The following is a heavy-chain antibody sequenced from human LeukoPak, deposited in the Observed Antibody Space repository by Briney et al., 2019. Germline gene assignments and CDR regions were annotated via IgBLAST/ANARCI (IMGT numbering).Heavy chain of an antibody. D-gene: IGHD6-13*01. J-gene: IGHJ4*02. Sequence: GGSLRLSCAASGFTFSSYWMHWVRQAPGKGLVWVSGIKSDGSSTSYADSVKGRFTISRDNAKNTLYLQMDSLRAEDTAIYYCARDRYRESNSWFLDYWGQGTLVTVSS. CDR2: IKSDGSST. CDR1: GFTFSSYW. CDR3: ARDRYRESNSWFLDY. V-gene: IGHV3-74*01.